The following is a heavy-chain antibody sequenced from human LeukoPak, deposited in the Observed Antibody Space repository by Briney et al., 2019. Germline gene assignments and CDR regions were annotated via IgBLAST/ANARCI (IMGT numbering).Heavy chain of an antibody. D-gene: IGHD6-19*01. CDR2: IYYSGST. J-gene: IGHJ5*02. CDR1: GGSISSYY. CDR3: ARGGRAVASNWLNP. Sequence: SETLSLTCTVSGGSISSYYWSWIRQPPGKGLEWIGYIYYSGSTNYNPSLKSRVTISVDMSRNQFSLKLSSVTAADTAVYYCARGGRAVASNWLNPWGQGTLVTVSS. V-gene: IGHV4-59*01.